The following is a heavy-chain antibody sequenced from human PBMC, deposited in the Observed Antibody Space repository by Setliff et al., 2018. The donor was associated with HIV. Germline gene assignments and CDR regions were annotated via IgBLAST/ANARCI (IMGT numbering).Heavy chain of an antibody. CDR1: GFTFTSHS. CDR2: ISGSGTYT. CDR3: VRSLSGNSSTYYWAFDF. D-gene: IGHD3-22*01. V-gene: IGHV3-21*01. J-gene: IGHJ4*02. Sequence: PGGSLRLSCVTSGFTFTSHSMNWVRLRPGKGLEWVASISGSGTYTHYADSVRGRFTVSRDIAKNSLWLQLDSLKVEDTALYFCVRSLSGNSSTYYWAFDFWGQGAPVTVSS.